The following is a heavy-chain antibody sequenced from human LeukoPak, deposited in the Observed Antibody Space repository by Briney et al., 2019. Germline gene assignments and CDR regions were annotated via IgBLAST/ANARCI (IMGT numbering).Heavy chain of an antibody. Sequence: SETLSRNCTVSGGSSSSSSYYWGWIRQPPGKGLEWIGSIYYSGCTYYNPSLKSRVTISVDTSKNQFSLKLSSVTAADTAVYYCASQPVLLWFGESIPFDYWGQGTLVTVSS. CDR2: IYYSGCT. CDR3: ASQPVLLWFGESIPFDY. V-gene: IGHV4-39*01. J-gene: IGHJ4*02. D-gene: IGHD3-10*01. CDR1: GGSSSSSSYY.